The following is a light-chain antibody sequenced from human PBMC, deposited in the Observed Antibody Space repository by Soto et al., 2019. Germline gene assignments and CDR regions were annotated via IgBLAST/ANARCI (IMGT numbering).Light chain of an antibody. CDR3: SSYTSSSPYV. J-gene: IGLJ1*01. CDR2: EVS. V-gene: IGLV2-14*01. CDR1: SSDVGGYNY. Sequence: QSALTQPASVSVSPGQAITISCTGTSSDVGGYNYVSWYQQHPGKAPNLMIYEVSNRPSGVSNRFSGSKSGNTASLTISGLQAEDEADYYCSSYTSSSPYVFGTGTKLTVL.